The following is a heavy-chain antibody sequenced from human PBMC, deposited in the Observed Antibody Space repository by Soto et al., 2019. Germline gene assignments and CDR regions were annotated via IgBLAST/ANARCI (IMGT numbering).Heavy chain of an antibody. CDR2: ISSSSSYI. CDR3: AVDGCSSTSCYRDY. D-gene: IGHD2-2*02. V-gene: IGHV3-21*01. J-gene: IGHJ4*02. Sequence: EVQLVESGGGLVKPGGSLRLSCAASGFTFSSYSMNWVRQAPGKGLEWVSSISSSSSYIYYADSVKGRFTISRDNAKNSRYLQMNSLRAEDTAVYYCAVDGCSSTSCYRDYWGQGTLVTVSS. CDR1: GFTFSSYS.